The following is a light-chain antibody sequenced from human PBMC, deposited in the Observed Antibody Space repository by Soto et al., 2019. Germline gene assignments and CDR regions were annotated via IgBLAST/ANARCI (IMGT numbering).Light chain of an antibody. V-gene: IGKV3-20*01. CDR2: GAS. CDR3: HQYGVSSGT. Sequence: EIVLTQSPGTLSLSPGERATLSCRASQSVTASYVAWYQQKTGQAPRLLIYGASTRATGIPDRFSGSGSGTDFTLTISSLEPEDFAVYYCHQYGVSSGTFGQGTNLEIK. CDR1: QSVTASY. J-gene: IGKJ2*01.